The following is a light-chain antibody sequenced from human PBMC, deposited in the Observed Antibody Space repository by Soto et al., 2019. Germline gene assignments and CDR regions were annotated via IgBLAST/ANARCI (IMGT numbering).Light chain of an antibody. CDR3: QQYGSSHIT. J-gene: IGKJ5*01. CDR1: QGVSRK. V-gene: IGKV3-15*01. CDR2: GAS. Sequence: DIVMTQSPATLSVAPGERVTFSCRASQGVSRKLAWYQHKPGQAPRLLISGASTGATGIPARFSGSGSGTDFTLTISRLEPEDFAVYYCQQYGSSHITFGQGTRLEIK.